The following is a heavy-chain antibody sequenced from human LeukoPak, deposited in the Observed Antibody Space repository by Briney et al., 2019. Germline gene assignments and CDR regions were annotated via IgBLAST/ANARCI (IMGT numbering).Heavy chain of an antibody. V-gene: IGHV6-1*01. D-gene: IGHD1-14*01. CDR1: GDSVSSNSAA. Sequence: SQTLSLTCAISGDSVSSNSAAWNWIRQSPSRGLEWLGRTYYRSKWYNDYAVSVKSRITVNADTSKKQFPLQLNSVTPEDTAVYYCTRDAPGGTTIFDYWGQGTLVTVSS. CDR2: TYYRSKWYN. CDR3: TRDAPGGTTIFDY. J-gene: IGHJ4*02.